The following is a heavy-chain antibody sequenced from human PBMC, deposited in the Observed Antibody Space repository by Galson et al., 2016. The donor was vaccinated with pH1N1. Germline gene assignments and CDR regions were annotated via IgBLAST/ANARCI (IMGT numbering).Heavy chain of an antibody. CDR2: VSTYTGNT. CDR1: GYTFTTYG. D-gene: IGHD1-26*01. J-gene: IGHJ6*02. Sequence: SVKVSCKASGYTFTTYGISWVRQAPREGLEWMGWVSTYTGNTNYAQKLQGRVTMATDTSTTTAYMELRSLRSDDTAVYYCARDLYSGYLLPTYYYYAMDVWGQGTTVTVSS. CDR3: ARDLYSGYLLPTYYYYAMDV. V-gene: IGHV1-18*01.